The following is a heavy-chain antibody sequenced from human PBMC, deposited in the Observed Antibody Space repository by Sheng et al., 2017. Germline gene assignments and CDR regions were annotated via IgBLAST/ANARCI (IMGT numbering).Heavy chain of an antibody. J-gene: IGHJ4*02. V-gene: IGHV4-38-2*02. D-gene: IGHD3-10*01. Sequence: QVQLQESGPGLVRPSETLSLTCTVSGYSISSGYYWGWLRQPPGKGLEWIGSVYHSGSTFYNPSLKSRVTISVDTSKNQFSLKVKSVTAADTAVYYCARWYYYGSGTSYTFDYWAREPLSPSPQ. CDR1: GYSISSGYY. CDR2: VYHSGST. CDR3: ARWYYYGSGTSYTFDY.